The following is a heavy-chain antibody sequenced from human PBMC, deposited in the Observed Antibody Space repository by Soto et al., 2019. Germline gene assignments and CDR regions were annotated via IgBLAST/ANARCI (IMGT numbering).Heavy chain of an antibody. Sequence: GASVKVSCKASGYTFTSYYMHWVRQAPGQGLEWMGIINPSGGSTSYAQKFQGRVTMTRDTSTSTVYMELSSLRSEDTAVYYCARDNPRGVLRFLEWSVNGMDVWGQGTTVTVSS. CDR2: INPSGGST. V-gene: IGHV1-46*01. D-gene: IGHD3-3*01. CDR1: GYTFTSYY. CDR3: ARDNPRGVLRFLEWSVNGMDV. J-gene: IGHJ6*02.